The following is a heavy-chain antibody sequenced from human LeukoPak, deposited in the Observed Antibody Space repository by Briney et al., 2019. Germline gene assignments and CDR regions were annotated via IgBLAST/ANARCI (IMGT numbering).Heavy chain of an antibody. Sequence: GGSLRLSCAASGFTFSSYSMNWVRQAPGKGLEWVSAITGSGGDTYHADSVQGRFTISRDNSKNTLFLQMNSLRAEDTAVYYCAKGSSPSRPYYFDYWGQGTLVTVSS. V-gene: IGHV3-23*01. D-gene: IGHD1-26*01. CDR1: GFTFSSYS. J-gene: IGHJ4*02. CDR2: ITGSGGDT. CDR3: AKGSSPSRPYYFDY.